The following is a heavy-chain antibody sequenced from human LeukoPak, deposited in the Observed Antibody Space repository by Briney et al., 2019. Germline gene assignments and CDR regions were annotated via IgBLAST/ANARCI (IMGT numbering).Heavy chain of an antibody. J-gene: IGHJ4*02. CDR3: ARAEYSSGFMGY. Sequence: ASVKVSCKASGYTFTSYDINWVRQATGQGLEWMGWMNPNSGNTGYAQKFQGRVTMTRNTSISTAYMELSSLRSEDTAVYYCARAEYSSGFMGYWGQGTLVTVSS. CDR2: MNPNSGNT. CDR1: GYTFTSYD. V-gene: IGHV1-8*01. D-gene: IGHD6-19*01.